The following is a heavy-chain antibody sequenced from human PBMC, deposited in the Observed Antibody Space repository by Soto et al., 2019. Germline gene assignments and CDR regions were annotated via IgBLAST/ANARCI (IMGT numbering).Heavy chain of an antibody. D-gene: IGHD2-21*02. CDR2: ISSNGGST. CDR1: GFTFSSYA. CDR3: VKGTYCGGDCYSGIIDY. Sequence: GGSLRLSCSASGFTFSSYAMHWVRQAPGKGLEYVSAISSNGGSTYYADSVKGRFTISRDNSKNTLYLQMSSLRAEDTAVYYCVKGTYCGGDCYSGIIDYWGQGTLVTVSS. J-gene: IGHJ4*02. V-gene: IGHV3-64D*06.